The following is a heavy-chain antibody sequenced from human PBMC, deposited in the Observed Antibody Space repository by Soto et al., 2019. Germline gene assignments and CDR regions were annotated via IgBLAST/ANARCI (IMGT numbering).Heavy chain of an antibody. J-gene: IGHJ4*02. D-gene: IGHD1-7*01. Sequence: SETLSLTCTLSCGSIISCYWSWIRQPAGKGLEWIGRIYSSGSTNYNPSLKSRVTMSVDTSNNQFSLKLTSVTAADTAVYYCARGTTGQDDYWGQGTLVTVA. V-gene: IGHV4-4*07. CDR3: ARGTTGQDDY. CDR2: IYSSGST. CDR1: CGSIISCY.